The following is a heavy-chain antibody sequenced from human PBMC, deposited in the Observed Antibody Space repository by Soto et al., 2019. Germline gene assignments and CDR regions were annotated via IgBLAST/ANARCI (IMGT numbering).Heavy chain of an antibody. J-gene: IGHJ6*03. CDR3: ARETTSYYDFWSGYYKYYYYYMDV. Sequence: PGGSLRLSCAASGVPFCDHYMDWVRQDPGKGLEWVGRTRNKANSYTTEYAASVKGRFTISRDDSKNSLYLQMNSLKTEDTAVYYCARETTSYYDFWSGYYKYYYYYMDVWGKGTTVTVSS. V-gene: IGHV3-72*01. D-gene: IGHD3-3*01. CDR1: GVPFCDHY. CDR2: TRNKANSYTT.